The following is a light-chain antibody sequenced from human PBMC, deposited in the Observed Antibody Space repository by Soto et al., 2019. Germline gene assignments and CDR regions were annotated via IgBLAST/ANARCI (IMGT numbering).Light chain of an antibody. J-gene: IGKJ4*01. CDR1: QSVSSN. CDR3: QQYNNWPPDLT. V-gene: IGKV3-15*01. CDR2: GAS. Sequence: EIVMTQSPATLSVSPGERATLSCRASQSVSSNLAWYQQKPGQAPRLLIYGASTRATGIPARFSGSGSGTEFTLTISSLQFEDFAVYYCQQYNNWPPDLTFGGGTKVEIK.